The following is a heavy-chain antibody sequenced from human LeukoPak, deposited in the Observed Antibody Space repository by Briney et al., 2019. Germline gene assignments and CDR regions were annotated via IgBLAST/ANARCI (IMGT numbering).Heavy chain of an antibody. V-gene: IGHV4-34*01. J-gene: IGHJ6*02. CDR3: ARGVAARNIYYYYYGMDV. D-gene: IGHD6-6*01. CDR1: DGSFSGYY. Sequence: SETLSLTCAVYDGSFSGYYWSWIRQPPGKGLEWIGEINHSGSTNYNPSLKSRVTISVDTSKNQFSLKLSSVTAADTAVYYCARGVAARNIYYYYYGMDVWGQGTTVTISS. CDR2: INHSGST.